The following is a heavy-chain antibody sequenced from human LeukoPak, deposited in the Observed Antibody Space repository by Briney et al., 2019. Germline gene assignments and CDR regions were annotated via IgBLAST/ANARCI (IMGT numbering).Heavy chain of an antibody. V-gene: IGHV4-39*07. Sequence: PSETLSLTCTVSGGSISSSLYYWGWIRQPPGEGLEWIGSVYYSGSTYYNPSLKSRVTISEDTSKNQFSLKLSSVTAADTAVYYCARASYYDFWSGYQPSDAFDIWGQGTMVTVSS. CDR3: ARASYYDFWSGYQPSDAFDI. CDR2: VYYSGST. D-gene: IGHD3-3*01. CDR1: GGSISSSLYY. J-gene: IGHJ3*02.